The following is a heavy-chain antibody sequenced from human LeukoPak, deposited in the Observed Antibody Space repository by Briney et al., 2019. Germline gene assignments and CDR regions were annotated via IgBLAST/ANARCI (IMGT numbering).Heavy chain of an antibody. CDR3: ARLYYYDTP. CDR2: INHSGST. V-gene: IGHV4-34*01. Sequence: SETLSLTCAVYGGSFSGYYWSWIRQPPGKGLEWIGEINHSGSTNYNPSLKSRVTISVDTSKNQFSLKLSSVTAADTAVYYCARLYYYDTPWGQGTLVTVSS. D-gene: IGHD3-22*01. J-gene: IGHJ5*02. CDR1: GGSFSGYY.